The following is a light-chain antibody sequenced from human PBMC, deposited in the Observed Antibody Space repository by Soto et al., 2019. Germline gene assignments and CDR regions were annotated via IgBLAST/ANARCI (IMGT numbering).Light chain of an antibody. CDR1: QGISNW. CDR2: SAS. J-gene: IGKJ5*01. Sequence: EIPITQSPSSVSASVGDRVTITCRASQGISNWLAWYRQKPGKAPDLLISSASSLQSGVPSRFSGSGSGTDFTLTISSLQPEDFAIYYCQQTHSFPITFGQGTRLEIK. V-gene: IGKV1D-12*01. CDR3: QQTHSFPIT.